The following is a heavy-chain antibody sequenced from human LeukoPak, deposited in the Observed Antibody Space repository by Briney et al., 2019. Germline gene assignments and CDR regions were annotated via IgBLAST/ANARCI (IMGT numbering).Heavy chain of an antibody. Sequence: PSETLSLTCTVSGHSISGSSYYWGWIRQPPGKGLEWIGSISYSGSTYYNPSLKSRVTVSVATSKNQFSLKLNSVTAADTAVYYCARVSYRQYVFDIWGQGTMVTVSS. CDR1: GHSISGSSYY. V-gene: IGHV4-39*07. J-gene: IGHJ3*02. CDR3: ARVSYRQYVFDI. CDR2: ISYSGST.